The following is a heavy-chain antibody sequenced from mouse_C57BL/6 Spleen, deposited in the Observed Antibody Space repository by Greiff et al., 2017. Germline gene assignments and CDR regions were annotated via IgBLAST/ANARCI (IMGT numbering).Heavy chain of an antibody. CDR3: ARDDGYHWYFDV. CDR2: IDPSDSDT. CDR1: GYTFTSYW. J-gene: IGHJ1*03. D-gene: IGHD2-3*01. V-gene: IGHV1-52*01. Sequence: QVQLQQPGAELVRPGSSVKLSCKASGYTFTSYWMHWVKQRPIKGLDWIGNIDPSDSDTHYNQKFKDKATLTVDKSSSTAYMQLSSLTSEDSAVYYCARDDGYHWYFDVWGTGTTVTVSS.